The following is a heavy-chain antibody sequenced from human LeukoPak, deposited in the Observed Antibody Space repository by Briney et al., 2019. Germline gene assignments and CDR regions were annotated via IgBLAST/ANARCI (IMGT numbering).Heavy chain of an antibody. J-gene: IGHJ4*02. CDR1: GFAFGDYA. CDR3: SRDQTPYY. V-gene: IGHV3-49*04. Sequence: GGSLRLSCTASGFAFGDYAMTWVRQAPGKGLEWVGFIASKTYGGTAEYAASVKGRFTISRDDSKSIAYLQMNSLKTEDTAVYFCSRDQTPYYWGQGTLVTVSS. CDR2: IASKTYGGTA.